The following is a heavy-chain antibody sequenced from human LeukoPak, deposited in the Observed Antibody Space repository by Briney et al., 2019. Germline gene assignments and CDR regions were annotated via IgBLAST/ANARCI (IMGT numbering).Heavy chain of an antibody. V-gene: IGHV4-38-2*02. D-gene: IGHD5-24*01. J-gene: IGHJ4*02. CDR1: GYSISSGYY. Sequence: SETLSLTCTVSGYSISSGYYWGWIRQPPGKGLEWIGSIYHSGSTYYNPSLKSRVTISVDTSKNQFSLKLSSVTAADTAVYYCAREVATSRPPSYFDYWGQGTLVTVSS. CDR2: IYHSGST. CDR3: AREVATSRPPSYFDY.